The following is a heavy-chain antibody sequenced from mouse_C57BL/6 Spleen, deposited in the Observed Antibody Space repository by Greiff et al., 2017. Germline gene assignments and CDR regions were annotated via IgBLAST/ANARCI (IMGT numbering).Heavy chain of an antibody. Sequence: VQLQQSGAELVRPGASVTLSCKASGYTFTDYEMPWVKQTPVHGLAWIGAIDPETGGTAYNQKFKGKAILTADKSSSTAYMELRSLTSEDSAVYYCTRGIYGNYWYFDVWGTGTTVTVSS. CDR2: IDPETGGT. D-gene: IGHD2-1*01. V-gene: IGHV1-15*01. J-gene: IGHJ1*03. CDR3: TRGIYGNYWYFDV. CDR1: GYTFTDYE.